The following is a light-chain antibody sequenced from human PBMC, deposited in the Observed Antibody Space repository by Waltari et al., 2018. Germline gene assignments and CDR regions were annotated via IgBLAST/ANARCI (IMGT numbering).Light chain of an antibody. CDR1: QGINKE. CDR2: GAS. V-gene: IGKV1-27*01. Sequence: DIKMTQSPSSLSASVGDRVTVTCRASQGINKELGWYQQKPGKAPTLLIYGASSLQTGVSSRFSGSGSGTDFTLTISNLQPEDVATYYCQQDYTTPWTFGQGTKVEIK. J-gene: IGKJ1*01. CDR3: QQDYTTPWT.